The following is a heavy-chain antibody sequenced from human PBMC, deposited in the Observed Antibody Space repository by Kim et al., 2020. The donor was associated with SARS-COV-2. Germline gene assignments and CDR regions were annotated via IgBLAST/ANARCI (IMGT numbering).Heavy chain of an antibody. CDR3: ARDSGSSGWYETIR. J-gene: IGHJ4*02. CDR1: GFTVSSNY. Sequence: GGSLRLSCAASGFTVSSNYMSWVRQAPGKGLEWVSVIYSGGSTYYADSVKGRFTISRDNSKNTLYLQMNSLRAEDTAVYYCARDSGSSGWYETIRWGQGTLVTVSS. V-gene: IGHV3-53*01. CDR2: IYSGGST. D-gene: IGHD6-19*01.